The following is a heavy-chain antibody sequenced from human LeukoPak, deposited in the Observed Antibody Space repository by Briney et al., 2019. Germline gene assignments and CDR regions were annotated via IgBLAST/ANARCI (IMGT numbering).Heavy chain of an antibody. CDR1: GGSISSGGYY. CDR2: IYYSGST. D-gene: IGHD2-15*01. V-gene: IGHV4-31*03. CDR3: ARTDLVAGMDV. J-gene: IGHJ6*02. Sequence: PSETLSLTCTVSGGSISSGGYYWSWIRQHPGKGLEWIGYIYYSGSTYYNPSLKSRVTTSLDTSKNQFSLKLSSVTAADTAVYYCARTDLVAGMDVWGQGTTVTVSS.